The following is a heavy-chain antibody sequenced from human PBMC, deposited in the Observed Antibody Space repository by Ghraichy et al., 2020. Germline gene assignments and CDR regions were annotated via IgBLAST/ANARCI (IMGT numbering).Heavy chain of an antibody. CDR2: ISSSSSYT. D-gene: IGHD3-16*01. Sequence: GESLNISCAASGFTFSDYYMSWIRQAPGKGLEWVSYISSSSSYTNYADSVKGRFTISRDNAKNSLYLQMKSLRAEDTAVYYCARGLGITTPFDYWGQGTLVTVSS. V-gene: IGHV3-11*06. J-gene: IGHJ4*02. CDR1: GFTFSDYY. CDR3: ARGLGITTPFDY.